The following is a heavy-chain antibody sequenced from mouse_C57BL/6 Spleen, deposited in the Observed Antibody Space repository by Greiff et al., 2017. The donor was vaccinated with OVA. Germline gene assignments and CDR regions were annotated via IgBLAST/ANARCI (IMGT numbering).Heavy chain of an antibody. CDR2: INHSTGGT. J-gene: IGHJ1*03. D-gene: IGHD2-4*01. Sequence: VQLKESGPELVKPGASVKISCKASGYSFTGYYMNWVKQSPEKSLEWIGEINHSTGGTTYNQKFKAKATLTVDKSSSTAYMQLKSLTSEDSAVYYCARIYYDYDGYWYFDVWGTGTTVTVSS. V-gene: IGHV1-42*01. CDR3: ARIYYDYDGYWYFDV. CDR1: GYSFTGYY.